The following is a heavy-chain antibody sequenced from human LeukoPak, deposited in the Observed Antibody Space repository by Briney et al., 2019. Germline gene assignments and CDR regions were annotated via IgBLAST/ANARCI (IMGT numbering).Heavy chain of an antibody. J-gene: IGHJ6*02. Sequence: PSETLSLTCTVSGGSISSSSYYWGWIRQPPGKGLEWIGSIYYSGSTYYNPSLKSRVTISVDTFKNQFSLKLSSVTAADTAVYYCARRGKVYYYGMDVWGQGTTVTVSS. CDR2: IYYSGST. V-gene: IGHV4-39*01. CDR3: ARRGKVYYYGMDV. CDR1: GGSISSSSYY.